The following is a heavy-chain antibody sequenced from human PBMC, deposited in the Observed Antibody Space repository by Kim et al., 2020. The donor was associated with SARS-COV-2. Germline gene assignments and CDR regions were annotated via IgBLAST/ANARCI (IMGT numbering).Heavy chain of an antibody. CDR3: ARTAGDFWPTYAGGGDY. CDR2: ISSNSRYI. V-gene: IGHV3-21*06. Sequence: GGSLRLSCAASGFPFSTYDMNWVRQAPGKGLEWVSSISSNSRYIYYADSVKGRFTISRDNAKNSLYLQLNSLRAEDTAVYYCARTAGDFWPTYAGGGDYWGQGTLVTVSS. J-gene: IGHJ4*02. CDR1: GFPFSTYD. D-gene: IGHD3-3*01.